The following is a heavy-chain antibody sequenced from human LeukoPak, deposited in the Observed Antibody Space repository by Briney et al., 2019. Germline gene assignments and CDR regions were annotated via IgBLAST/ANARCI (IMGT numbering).Heavy chain of an antibody. V-gene: IGHV3-74*01. D-gene: IGHD3-22*01. J-gene: IGHJ3*02. CDR3: ARDLTADSSGYFALDDAFDI. CDR1: GFTFSSYW. Sequence: GGSLRLSCAASGFTFSSYWMHWVRQAPGKGLVWVSRINSDGSSTSYADSVKGRFTISRDNAKNSLYLQMNSLRAEDTAVYYCARDLTADSSGYFALDDAFDIWGQGTMVTVSS. CDR2: INSDGSST.